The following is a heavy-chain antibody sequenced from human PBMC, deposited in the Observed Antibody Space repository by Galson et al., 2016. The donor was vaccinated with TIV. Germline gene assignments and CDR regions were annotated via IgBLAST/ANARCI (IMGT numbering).Heavy chain of an antibody. D-gene: IGHD4-17*01. J-gene: IGHJ4*02. V-gene: IGHV1-18*04. CDR2: ISGYSGNT. Sequence: SVKVSCKASGYTFSSYSINWVRQAPRQGLEWMGWISGYSGNTNYAQKFQGRVTMTTDTSTGTAYMELRSLRSDDTAVYYCARGATVTPYSFFDYWGQGTLVTVFS. CDR3: ARGATVTPYSFFDY. CDR1: GYTFSSYS.